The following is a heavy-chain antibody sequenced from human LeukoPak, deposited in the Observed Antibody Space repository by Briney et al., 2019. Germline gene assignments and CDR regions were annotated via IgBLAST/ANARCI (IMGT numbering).Heavy chain of an antibody. D-gene: IGHD3-10*01. CDR3: ARDVWAGAFDY. J-gene: IGHJ4*02. CDR2: IYYSGST. CDR1: GGSISSSSYY. V-gene: IGHV4-39*07. Sequence: PSETLSLTCTVSGGSISSSSYYWGWIRQPPGKGLEWIGSIYYSGSTYYNPSLKSRVTISVDTSKNQFSLKLSSVTAADTAVYYCARDVWAGAFDYWGQGTLVTVSS.